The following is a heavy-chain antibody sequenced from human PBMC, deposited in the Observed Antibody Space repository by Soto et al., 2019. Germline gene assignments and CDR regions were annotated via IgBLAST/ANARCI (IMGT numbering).Heavy chain of an antibody. CDR3: ARVGVDDYGDYVPYYYYMDV. J-gene: IGHJ6*03. D-gene: IGHD4-17*01. Sequence: QVQLVQSGAEVKKPGASVKVSCKASGYTFTSYGISWVRQAPGQGLEWMGWISAYNGNTNYAQKLQGRVTMTTDTSTSTAYMELRSLRSDDTAVYYCARVGVDDYGDYVPYYYYMDVWGKGTTVTVSS. CDR2: ISAYNGNT. V-gene: IGHV1-18*01. CDR1: GYTFTSYG.